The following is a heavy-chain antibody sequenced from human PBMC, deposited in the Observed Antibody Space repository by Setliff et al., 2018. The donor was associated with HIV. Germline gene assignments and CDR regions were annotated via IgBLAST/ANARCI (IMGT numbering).Heavy chain of an antibody. D-gene: IGHD3-22*01. CDR1: GGSISSGTYY. CDR3: ARDDDKLFDY. J-gene: IGHJ4*02. CDR2: IYSTGNT. Sequence: LSLTCTVSGGSISSGTYYWSWIRQPAGKGLEWIGHIYSTGNTNYNSSLKSRVTMSIETSKNQFSLKLTSVTAADTAVYYCARDDDKLFDYWGQGALVTSPQ. V-gene: IGHV4-61*09.